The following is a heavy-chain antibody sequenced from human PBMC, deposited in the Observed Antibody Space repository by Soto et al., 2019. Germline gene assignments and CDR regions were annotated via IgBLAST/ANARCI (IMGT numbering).Heavy chain of an antibody. CDR3: ARSITDIVVVPAALWAFDI. D-gene: IGHD2-2*01. CDR2: INHSGST. CDR1: GGSFSGYY. J-gene: IGHJ3*02. V-gene: IGHV4-34*01. Sequence: QVQLQQWGAGLLKPSETLSLTCAVYGGSFSGYYWSWIRQPPGKGLERIGEINHSGSTNYNPSLKSRVTISVDTSKNQFSLKLSSVTAADTAVYYCARSITDIVVVPAALWAFDIWGQGTMVTVSS.